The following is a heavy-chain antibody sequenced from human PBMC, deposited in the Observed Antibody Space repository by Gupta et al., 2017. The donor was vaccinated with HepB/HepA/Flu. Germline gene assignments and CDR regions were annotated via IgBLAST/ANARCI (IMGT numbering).Heavy chain of an antibody. Sequence: VRQAPGKGLEWVSAIIDSGGKTFYADSVKGRFTISRDNSKNTLYLQMNSLRAEDTAVYYCAKDRGYYYDSSSYYHYWGQGTLVTVSS. J-gene: IGHJ4*02. V-gene: IGHV3-23*01. D-gene: IGHD3-22*01. CDR2: IIDSGGKT. CDR3: AKDRGYYYDSSSYYHY.